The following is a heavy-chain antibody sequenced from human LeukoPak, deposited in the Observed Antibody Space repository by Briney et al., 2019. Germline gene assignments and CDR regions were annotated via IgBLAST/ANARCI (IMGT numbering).Heavy chain of an antibody. CDR1: GYTLTELS. CDR2: IIPIFGTA. D-gene: IGHD3-22*01. CDR3: ARGGRYYDSSGYFGY. J-gene: IGHJ4*02. Sequence: SVKVSCKVSGYTLTELSMHWVRQAPGQGLEWMGGIIPIFGTANYAQKFQGRVTITADESTSTAYMELSSLRSEDTAVYYCARGGRYYDSSGYFGYWGQGTLVTVSS. V-gene: IGHV1-69*13.